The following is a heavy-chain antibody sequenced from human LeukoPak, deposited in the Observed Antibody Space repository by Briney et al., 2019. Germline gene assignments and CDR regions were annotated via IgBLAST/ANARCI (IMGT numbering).Heavy chain of an antibody. CDR2: INPNSGGT. CDR1: GYTFTGYY. J-gene: IGHJ4*02. V-gene: IGHV1-2*02. CDR3: ARIESLTTGPPFDY. Sequence: ASVKVSCKASGYTFTGYYMHWVRQAPGQGREWMGWINPNSGGTNYAQKFQVRVTMSRDTYISTASMELSRLRSDDTAVSYCARIESLTTGPPFDYWGQGTLVTVSS. D-gene: IGHD1-1*01.